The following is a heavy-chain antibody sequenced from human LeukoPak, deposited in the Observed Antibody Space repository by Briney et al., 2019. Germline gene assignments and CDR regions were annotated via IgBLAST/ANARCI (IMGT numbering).Heavy chain of an antibody. V-gene: IGHV3-49*03. CDR2: VRSKADGGTT. CDR3: TRDRPIDY. CDR1: GFTFGDYA. J-gene: IGHJ4*02. Sequence: PGRSLRLSCTTSGFTFGDYAMAWFRQAPGKGLEWVGFVRSKADGGTTQYAAAVKGRFTISRDDSKSIAYLQMNSLKIEDTAVYYCTRDRPIDYWGRGTLVTVSS.